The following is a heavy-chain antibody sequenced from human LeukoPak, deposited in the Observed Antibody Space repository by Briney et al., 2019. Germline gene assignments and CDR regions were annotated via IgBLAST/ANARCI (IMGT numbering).Heavy chain of an antibody. V-gene: IGHV3-23*01. Sequence: PGGSLRLSCEVSGFRFSTYWMTWVRQAPGKGLEWVSAISGSGGSTYYADSVKGRFTISRDNSKNTLYLQMGSLRAEDMAVYYCARQDDLIAFDIWGQGTMVTVSS. CDR3: ARQDDLIAFDI. CDR1: GFRFSTYW. CDR2: ISGSGGST. D-gene: IGHD5-24*01. J-gene: IGHJ3*02.